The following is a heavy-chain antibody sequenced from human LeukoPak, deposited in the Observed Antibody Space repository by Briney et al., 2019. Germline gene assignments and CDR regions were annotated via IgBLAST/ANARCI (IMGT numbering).Heavy chain of an antibody. CDR1: GGSVSSGSYY. Sequence: SETRSFTCTVSGGSVSSGSYYWSWIRQPPGKGLEWIGDIYYSGSTNYNPSLKSRVTISIDTAKNQFSLKLRSVTAADTAAYYCSSADCGGDCYTFDSWGQGTLVTVSS. V-gene: IGHV4-61*01. J-gene: IGHJ4*02. CDR2: IYYSGST. D-gene: IGHD2-21*02. CDR3: SSADCGGDCYTFDS.